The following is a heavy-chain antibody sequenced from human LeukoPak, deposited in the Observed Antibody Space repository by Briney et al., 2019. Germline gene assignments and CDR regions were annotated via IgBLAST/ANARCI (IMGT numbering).Heavy chain of an antibody. D-gene: IGHD6-19*01. V-gene: IGHV1-69*01. J-gene: IGHJ3*02. CDR2: IIPIFGTA. CDR3: ARVGWGEQWPPSAGAFDI. Sequence: ASVKVSCKASGGTFSSYAISWVRQAPGQGLEWMGGIIPIFGTANYAQKFQGRVTITADESTSTAYMELSSLRSEDTAVYYCARVGWGEQWPPSAGAFDIWGQGTMVTVSS. CDR1: GGTFSSYA.